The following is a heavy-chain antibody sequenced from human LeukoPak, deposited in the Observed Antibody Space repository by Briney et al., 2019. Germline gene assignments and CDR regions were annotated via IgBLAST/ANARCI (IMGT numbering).Heavy chain of an antibody. CDR3: TRQPLKKYCSGGSCYSAEYGIDY. Sequence: GASVKVSCKASGYTFTSYAMNWVRQAPGQGLEWMGWINPNSGGTNYAQRFQGRVTMTRDTSISTAYMERSRLRYDDTAVYYCTRQPLKKYCSGGSCYSAEYGIDYWGQGTLVTVSS. V-gene: IGHV1-2*02. D-gene: IGHD2-15*01. CDR1: GYTFTSYA. J-gene: IGHJ4*02. CDR2: INPNSGGT.